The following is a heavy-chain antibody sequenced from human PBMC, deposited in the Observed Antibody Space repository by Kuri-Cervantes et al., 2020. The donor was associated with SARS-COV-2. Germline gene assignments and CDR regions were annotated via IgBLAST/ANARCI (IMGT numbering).Heavy chain of an antibody. J-gene: IGHJ3*02. CDR3: ARDLMTTVTTGAFDI. CDR1: GYTFTGYL. Sequence: ASVKVSCKASGYTFTGYLIHWVRQAPGQGLEWMGWIDPSSGGTNSAQNFQGRVTMTRDTSISTAYMELSRLRSDDTAVYYCARDLMTTVTTGAFDIWGQGTMVTVSS. CDR2: IDPSSGGT. D-gene: IGHD4-17*01. V-gene: IGHV1-2*02.